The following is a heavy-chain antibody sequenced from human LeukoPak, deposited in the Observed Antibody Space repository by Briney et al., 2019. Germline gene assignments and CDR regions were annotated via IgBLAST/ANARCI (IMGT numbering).Heavy chain of an antibody. CDR3: AKPYDSSGYYPGWFQH. J-gene: IGHJ1*01. V-gene: IGHV3-23*01. CDR2: ISGSGGST. D-gene: IGHD3-22*01. Sequence: PGGSLGLSCAASGFTFSSYAMSRVRQAPGKGLEWVSAISGSGGSTYYADSVKGRFTISRDNSKNTLYLQMNSLRAEDTAVYYCAKPYDSSGYYPGWFQHWGQGTLVTVSS. CDR1: GFTFSSYA.